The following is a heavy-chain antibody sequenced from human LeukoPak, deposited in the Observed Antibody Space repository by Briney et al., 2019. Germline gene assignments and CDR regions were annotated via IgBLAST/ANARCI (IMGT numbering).Heavy chain of an antibody. CDR2: VAYTGSS. V-gene: IGHV4-31*03. D-gene: IGHD2-2*01. CDR3: ARGRLVVVPATSLDYYYMDV. J-gene: IGHJ6*03. Sequence: SSETLSLTCTVSGGSISSGGYFWSWIRQHPGKGLEWIGYVAYTGSSSYNPSLKSGLSISVDTSKNQFSLKLSSVTAADTAVYYCARGRLVVVPATSLDYYYMDVRGKGTTVTVSS. CDR1: GGSISSGGYF.